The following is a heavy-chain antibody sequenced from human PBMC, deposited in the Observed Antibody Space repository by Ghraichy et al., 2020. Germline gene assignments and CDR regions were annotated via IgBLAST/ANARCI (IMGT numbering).Heavy chain of an antibody. CDR3: ARTVSSSWRNYYYYYMDV. CDR2: ISAYNGDT. CDR1: GYTFTSYG. J-gene: IGHJ6*03. D-gene: IGHD6-13*01. V-gene: IGHV1-18*01. Sequence: ASVKVSCKASGYTFTSYGISWVRQAPGQGLEWMGWISAYNGDTNYAQKLQGRVTMTTDTSTSTAYMELRSLRSDDTAVYYCARTVSSSWRNYYYYYMDVWGKGTTVTVSS.